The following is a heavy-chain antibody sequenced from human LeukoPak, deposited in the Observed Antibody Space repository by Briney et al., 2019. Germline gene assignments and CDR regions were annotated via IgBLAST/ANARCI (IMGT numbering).Heavy chain of an antibody. CDR1: GSMFRNYW. V-gene: IGHV3-7*03. CDR2: INQDGTKI. Sequence: GGSLRLSCVVSGSMFRNYWMSWLRQAPGKGPEWVANINQDGTKIFEVDFMKGRFTLSRDNAKSSLYLQMNSLRAEDTAVYYCAKRVTGYSSGWYPRGGMDVWGQGTTVTVSS. D-gene: IGHD6-19*01. CDR3: AKRVTGYSSGWYPRGGMDV. J-gene: IGHJ6*02.